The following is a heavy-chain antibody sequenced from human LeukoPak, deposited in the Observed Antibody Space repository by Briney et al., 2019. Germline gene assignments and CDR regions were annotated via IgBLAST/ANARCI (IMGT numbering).Heavy chain of an antibody. CDR2: ISSSSTI. D-gene: IGHD4-17*01. Sequence: PGGSLRLSCAASGFTFSSYRMNWVRQAPGKGLEWISYISSSSTIYYADSVKGRFTISRDNARNSLYLQMNSLRAEDTAVYYCARIAYGEYYFDYWGQGTLVTVSS. V-gene: IGHV3-48*04. J-gene: IGHJ4*02. CDR3: ARIAYGEYYFDY. CDR1: GFTFSSYR.